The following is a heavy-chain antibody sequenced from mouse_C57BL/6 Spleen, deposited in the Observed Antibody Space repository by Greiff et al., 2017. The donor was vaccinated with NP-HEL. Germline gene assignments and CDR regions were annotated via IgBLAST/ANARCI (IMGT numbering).Heavy chain of an antibody. J-gene: IGHJ2*01. Sequence: VQLQQPGAELVMPGASVKLSCKASGYTFTSYWMHWVKQRPGQGLEWIGEIDPSDSYTNYNQKFKGQSTLTVDKSSSTAYMQLSSLTSEDSAVYYCARGYYGSSFDYWGQGTTLTVSS. CDR3: ARGYYGSSFDY. V-gene: IGHV1-69*01. CDR2: IDPSDSYT. CDR1: GYTFTSYW. D-gene: IGHD1-1*01.